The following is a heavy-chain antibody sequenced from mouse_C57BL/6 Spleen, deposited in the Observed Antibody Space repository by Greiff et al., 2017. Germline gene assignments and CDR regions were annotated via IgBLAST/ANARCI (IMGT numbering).Heavy chain of an antibody. J-gene: IGHJ2*01. Sequence: EVQVVESGAELVKPGASVKLSCPASGFNIKDYYMHWVKQRTEPGLEWIGRIDPEDGETKYAPKFQGKATITADTASNTAYLQLSSLTSEDTAVDYCARYYGSSRDYWGQGTTRTVSS. D-gene: IGHD1-1*01. CDR3: ARYYGSSRDY. CDR1: GFNIKDYY. V-gene: IGHV14-2*01. CDR2: IDPEDGET.